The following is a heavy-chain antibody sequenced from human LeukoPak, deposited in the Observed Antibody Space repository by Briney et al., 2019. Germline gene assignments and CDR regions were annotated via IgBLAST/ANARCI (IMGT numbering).Heavy chain of an antibody. D-gene: IGHD3-22*01. J-gene: IGHJ4*02. Sequence: PGGSLRLSCAASGFTFGDYYMSWIRQAPGKGLEWVSYISSSGSTIYYADSVKGRFTISRDNAKNSLYLQMNSLRAKDTAVYYCARDFYTYYYDSSGSQPVVWGQGTLVTVSS. V-gene: IGHV3-11*01. CDR2: ISSSGSTI. CDR3: ARDFYTYYYDSSGSQPVV. CDR1: GFTFGDYY.